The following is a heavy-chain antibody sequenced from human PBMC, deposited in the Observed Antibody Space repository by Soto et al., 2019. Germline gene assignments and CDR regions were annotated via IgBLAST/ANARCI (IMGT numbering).Heavy chain of an antibody. V-gene: IGHV3-23*01. CDR1: GFTFSSYT. J-gene: IGHJ4*02. CDR3: AKGWGDY. CDR2: ISSSGGNT. D-gene: IGHD7-27*01. Sequence: EVQLLESGGGLVQPGGSLRLSCAASGFTFSSYTMSWVRQGPGKGLEWVSGISSSGGNTVYADSVKGRFTISRDNFKNTLYLPMNSMRAEDTAVYYCAKGWGDYWGQGTRVTVSS.